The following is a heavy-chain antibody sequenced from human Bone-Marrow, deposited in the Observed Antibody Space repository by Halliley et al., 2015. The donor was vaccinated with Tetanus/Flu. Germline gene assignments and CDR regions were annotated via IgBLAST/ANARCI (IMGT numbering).Heavy chain of an antibody. Sequence: SLRLSCIGSGYTFGDYAMSWVRQAPGKGLEWVGFIRSKTYGETTAYAASVKGRFTISRDDSKSIAYLQMNSLKTEDTAVYYCTRDESTAARQFDYWGQGTLVTVSS. V-gene: IGHV3-49*04. CDR2: IRSKTYGETT. D-gene: IGHD6-6*01. CDR1: GYTFGDYA. J-gene: IGHJ4*02. CDR3: TRDESTAARQFDY.